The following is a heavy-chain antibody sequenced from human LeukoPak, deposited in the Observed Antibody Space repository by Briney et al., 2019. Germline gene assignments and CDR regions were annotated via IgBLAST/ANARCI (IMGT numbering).Heavy chain of an antibody. CDR3: AHLTTSAYYYDY. J-gene: IGHJ4*02. Sequence: SGPTLVNPTETLTLTCTCSGFSVSSSGVAVGWIRRPPGKALEWLGHIYWNDDDRYSTSLKSRLTITKDTSENQVVLTMTNMDPVDTATYYCAHLTTSAYYYDYWGQGTLVTVSS. D-gene: IGHD1-1*01. CDR2: IYWNDDD. V-gene: IGHV2-5*01. CDR1: GFSVSSSGVA.